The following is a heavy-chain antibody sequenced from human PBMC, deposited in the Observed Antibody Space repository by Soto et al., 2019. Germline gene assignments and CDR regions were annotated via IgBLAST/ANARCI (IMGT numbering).Heavy chain of an antibody. J-gene: IGHJ5*02. CDR2: ISGSGGST. CDR1: GFPFSSYA. CDR3: ARDPVGNNYVPGRVAPWFDT. V-gene: IGHV3-23*01. D-gene: IGHD5-18*01. Sequence: PGGSLRLSCAASGFPFSSYAMSWVRQAAGKGLEWVSAISGSGGSTYYAGSVKGRSTISRDNSKNTLYLQMNSLRAEDTAVYYCARDPVGNNYVPGRVAPWFDTWGQGTLVTVSS.